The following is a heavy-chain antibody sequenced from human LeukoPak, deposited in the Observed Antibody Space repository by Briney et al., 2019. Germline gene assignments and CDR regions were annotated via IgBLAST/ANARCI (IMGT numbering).Heavy chain of an antibody. Sequence: PSETLSLTCTVSGGSISSYYWSWIRQPAGKGLEWIGRIYTSGSTNYNPSLKSRVTMSVDTSKNQFSLKLSSVTAADTAVYYCAREGWLQIEGPGNWFDPWGQGTLVTVSS. CDR1: GGSISSYY. CDR3: AREGWLQIEGPGNWFDP. V-gene: IGHV4-4*07. CDR2: IYTSGST. J-gene: IGHJ5*02. D-gene: IGHD5-24*01.